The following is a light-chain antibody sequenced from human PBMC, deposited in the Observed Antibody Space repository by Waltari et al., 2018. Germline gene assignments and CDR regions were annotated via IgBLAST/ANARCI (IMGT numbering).Light chain of an antibody. J-gene: IGLJ1*01. CDR3: QSYDSSLSGYV. CDR1: SSNIGAGYA. Sequence: QSVLTQPPSVSGAPGQRVTISCTGNSSNIGAGYAVHRYHQIPGTAPKLLIYGNTNRPSGVPDRFSGSKSGTSASLAITGLQAEDEADYYCQSYDSSLSGYVFGTGTKVTVL. CDR2: GNT. V-gene: IGLV1-40*01.